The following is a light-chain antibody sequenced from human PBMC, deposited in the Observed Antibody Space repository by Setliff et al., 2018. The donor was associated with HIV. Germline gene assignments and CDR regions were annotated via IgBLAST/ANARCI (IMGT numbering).Light chain of an antibody. V-gene: IGLV3-12*02. J-gene: IGLJ1*01. Sequence: YELTQPHSVAMATAQMARITCGGNNIGTKAVNWYQRRPGKDPLLAIYGDSNRPSGIPERFSGSNPGNTAALTISRIEAGDEPDYYCQVWDSSGDHPEVFGTGTKVTVL. CDR2: GDS. CDR3: QVWDSSGDHPEV. CDR1: NIGTKA.